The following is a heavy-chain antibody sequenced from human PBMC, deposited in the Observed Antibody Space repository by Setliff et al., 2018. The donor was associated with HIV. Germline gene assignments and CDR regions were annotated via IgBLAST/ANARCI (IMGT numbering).Heavy chain of an antibody. CDR1: GASISNYY. J-gene: IGHJ2*01. CDR2: VYYSGST. Sequence: PSETLSLTCTVSGASISNYYWSWIRQPPGKGLEWLGYVYYSGSTSYNPSLKSRLTISVGTSKNQFSLKLNSVTAADTAVYYCARGLVGGSDYWYFDLWGRGALVTVSS. CDR3: ARGLVGGSDYWYFDL. D-gene: IGHD3-16*01. V-gene: IGHV4-59*12.